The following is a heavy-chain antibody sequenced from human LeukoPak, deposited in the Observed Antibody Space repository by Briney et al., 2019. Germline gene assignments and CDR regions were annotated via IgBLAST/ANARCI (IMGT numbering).Heavy chain of an antibody. CDR3: AKDIYYDSSGYRGYFDY. D-gene: IGHD3-22*01. CDR1: GFTFSGYA. V-gene: IGHV3-30*18. CDR2: MSYDGSNK. Sequence: PGGSLRLSCAASGFTFSGYAMHWVRQAPGKGLEWVAVMSYDGSNKYYVDSVKGRFTVSRDNSKNTLYLQMNSLRAEDTAVYYCAKDIYYDSSGYRGYFDYWEQGTLVTVSS. J-gene: IGHJ4*02.